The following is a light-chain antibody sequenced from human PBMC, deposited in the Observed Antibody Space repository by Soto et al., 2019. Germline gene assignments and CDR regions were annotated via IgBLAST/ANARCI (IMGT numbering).Light chain of an antibody. CDR3: PQSHSTPRT. CDR1: QSISSY. Sequence: DIQMTQSQSSLSPSVGDRVTITCRASQSISSYLNWYQQKPGKAPKLLIYAASSWQRGVPSRLSGRGSGTDFTLTIRSLKPEDFATCYSPQSHSTPRTFGKETHVEIK. V-gene: IGKV1-39*01. J-gene: IGKJ1*01. CDR2: AAS.